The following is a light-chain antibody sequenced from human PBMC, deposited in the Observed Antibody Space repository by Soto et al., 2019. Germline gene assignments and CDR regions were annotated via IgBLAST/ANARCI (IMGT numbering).Light chain of an antibody. CDR3: SSYTSISTYV. Sequence: QSVLTQPASVSGSPGQSITISCTGTGSDVGGYDFVSWYQHHPGKAPRLMIYDVSHRPSGVSDRFSASKSGNMASLTISGLLAEDEADYYCSSYTSISTYVFGTGTKVTVL. J-gene: IGLJ1*01. CDR2: DVS. V-gene: IGLV2-14*03. CDR1: GSDVGGYDF.